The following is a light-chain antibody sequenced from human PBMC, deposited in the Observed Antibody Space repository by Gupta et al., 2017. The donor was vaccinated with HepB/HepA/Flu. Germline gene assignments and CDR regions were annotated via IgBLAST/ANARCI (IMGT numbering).Light chain of an antibody. Sequence: QSVLTQPPSLSGTPGQRVPIPCSGTNPNIGTNSVCWYQYLPGAAPRLLIYMNNQRPSGVPARFSGSKSGTSASLAISGLRSDDEADYYCAAWDDNLSGSWVFGGGTKLTVL. CDR2: MNN. V-gene: IGLV1-47*01. CDR3: AAWDDNLSGSWV. CDR1: NPNIGTNS. J-gene: IGLJ3*02.